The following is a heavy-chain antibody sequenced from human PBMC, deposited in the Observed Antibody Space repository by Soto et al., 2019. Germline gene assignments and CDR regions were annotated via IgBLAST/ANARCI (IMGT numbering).Heavy chain of an antibody. CDR2: ISGSGIST. CDR3: ARDPGAITVAGNFDY. Sequence: EVQLLESGGGLVQPGGSPRLSCAASAFTFSSYAMSWVRQSPGKGLEWVSGISGSGISTYYADSVKGRFSISRDNSKNTLYLQMDSLRAEDTAVYYCARDPGAITVAGNFDYWGQGTLVNVSS. V-gene: IGHV3-23*01. D-gene: IGHD6-19*01. CDR1: AFTFSSYA. J-gene: IGHJ4*02.